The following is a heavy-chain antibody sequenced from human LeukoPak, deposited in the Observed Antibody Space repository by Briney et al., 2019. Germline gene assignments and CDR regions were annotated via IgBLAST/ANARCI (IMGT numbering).Heavy chain of an antibody. V-gene: IGHV4-30-4*01. J-gene: IGHJ4*02. Sequence: PSETLSLTCTVSGGSISSGDYYWSWIRQPPGKGLEWIGCIYYSGSTYYNPSLKSRVTISVDTSKNQFSLKLSSVTAADTAVYYCARVDLHQGIDYWGQGTLVTVSS. CDR1: GGSISSGDYY. CDR2: IYYSGST. CDR3: ARVDLHQGIDY. D-gene: IGHD4-11*01.